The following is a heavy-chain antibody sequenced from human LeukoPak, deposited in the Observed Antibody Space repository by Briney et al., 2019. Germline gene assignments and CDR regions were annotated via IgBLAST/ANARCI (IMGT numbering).Heavy chain of an antibody. V-gene: IGHV3-30*18. CDR1: GFTFSNYG. Sequence: PGGSLRLSCAASGFTFSNYGMHWARQAPGKGLEWVAVISYDESDKYYADSVKGRFTISRDNSKNTLYLQMNSLRLEDTAVYYCAKGVVAATNAAYYGMDVWGQGTTVTVSS. D-gene: IGHD2-15*01. J-gene: IGHJ6*02. CDR3: AKGVVAATNAAYYGMDV. CDR2: ISYDESDK.